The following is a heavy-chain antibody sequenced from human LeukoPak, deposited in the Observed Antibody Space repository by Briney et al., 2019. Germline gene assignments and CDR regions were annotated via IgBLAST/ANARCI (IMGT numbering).Heavy chain of an antibody. V-gene: IGHV3-23*01. CDR1: GFTFSSYA. J-gene: IGHJ3*02. Sequence: GGSLRLSCAASGFTFSSYAMSWVRQAPGKGLEWVSAISGSGGSTYYADSVKGRFTISRDNSKNTLYLQMSSLRAEDTAVYYCAKDPIYYDSSGYYHLDAFDIWGQGTMVTVSS. D-gene: IGHD3-22*01. CDR3: AKDPIYYDSSGYYHLDAFDI. CDR2: ISGSGGST.